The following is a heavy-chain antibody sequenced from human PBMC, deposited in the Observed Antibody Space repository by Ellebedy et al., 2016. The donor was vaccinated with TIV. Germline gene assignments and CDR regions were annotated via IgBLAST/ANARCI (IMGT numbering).Heavy chain of an antibody. Sequence: GESLKISCAASGFSFRSYWMSWVRQAPGKGLEWVANIYQDGSVQYYVDSVKGRFTISRDNANKLLFLQMSSLIVEDTAVYYCARRGSYGDYAVQVNSWFDRWGQGTLVTVSS. J-gene: IGHJ5*02. CDR1: GFSFRSYW. CDR2: IYQDGSVQ. V-gene: IGHV3-7*01. CDR3: ARRGSYGDYAVQVNSWFDR. D-gene: IGHD4-17*01.